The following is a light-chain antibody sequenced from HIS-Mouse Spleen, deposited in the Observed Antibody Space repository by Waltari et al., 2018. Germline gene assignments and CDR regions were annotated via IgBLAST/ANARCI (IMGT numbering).Light chain of an antibody. CDR3: QQYGSSFT. Sequence: EIVLTQSPRPLSLSPGERATLSCSASQSVSSPDLAWYQQKPGQAPRLLIYGASSRGTATPDRFSGSESGTDFTLTISRLEPEDFAVYYCQQYGSSFTFGPGTKVDIK. J-gene: IGKJ3*01. V-gene: IGKV3-20*01. CDR2: GAS. CDR1: QSVSSPD.